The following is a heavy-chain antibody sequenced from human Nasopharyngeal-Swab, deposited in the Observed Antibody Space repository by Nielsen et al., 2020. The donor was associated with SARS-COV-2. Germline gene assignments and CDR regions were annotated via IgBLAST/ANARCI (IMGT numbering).Heavy chain of an antibody. CDR1: GFTFSSYA. CDR2: ISYDGSNK. CDR3: ARDSYNNGTGDYYYGMDV. J-gene: IGHJ6*02. Sequence: GESLKISCAASGFTFSSYAMHWVRQAPGKGLEWVAVISYDGSNKYYADSVKGRFTISRDNSKNTLYLQMNSLRAEDTAVYYCARDSYNNGTGDYYYGMDVWGQGTTVTVSS. D-gene: IGHD1-1*01. V-gene: IGHV3-30*04.